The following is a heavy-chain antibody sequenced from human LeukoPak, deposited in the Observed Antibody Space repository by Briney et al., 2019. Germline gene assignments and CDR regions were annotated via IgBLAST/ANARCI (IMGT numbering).Heavy chain of an antibody. D-gene: IGHD3-22*01. Sequence: PSETLSLTCAVYGGSFSGYYWSWIRQPPGKGLEWIGEINHSGSTNYNPSLKSRVTISVDTSKNQFSLKLSSVTAADTAVYYCARDAYYYDISGYREAFDIWGHGTMVTVSS. J-gene: IGHJ3*02. CDR3: ARDAYYYDISGYREAFDI. V-gene: IGHV4-34*01. CDR2: INHSGST. CDR1: GGSFSGYY.